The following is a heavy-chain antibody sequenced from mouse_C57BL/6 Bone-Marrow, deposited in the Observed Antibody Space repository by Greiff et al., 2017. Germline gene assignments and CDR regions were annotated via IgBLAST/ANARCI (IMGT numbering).Heavy chain of an antibody. V-gene: IGHV1-81*01. D-gene: IGHD1-1*01. J-gene: IGHJ1*03. CDR2: IYPRSGNT. Sequence: VQLQQSGAELARPGASVKLSCKASGYTFTSYGISWVKQRTGQGLEWIGEIYPRSGNTYYNEKFKGKATLTADKSSSKAYMEYRSLTSEDSAVYFSARTPRITTVVYWYFDVWGTGTTVTVSS. CDR1: GYTFTSYG. CDR3: ARTPRITTVVYWYFDV.